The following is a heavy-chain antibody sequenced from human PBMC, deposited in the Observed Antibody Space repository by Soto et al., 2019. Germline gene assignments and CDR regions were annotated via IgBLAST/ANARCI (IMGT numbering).Heavy chain of an antibody. Sequence: SETLSLTCTVSGGSISSSSYYWGWIRQPPGKGLEWIGSIYYSGSTYYNPSLKSRVTISVDTSKNQFSLKLSSVTAADTAVYYCARHGWGQELPYDWFDPWGPGTLVTVS. J-gene: IGHJ5*02. V-gene: IGHV4-39*01. CDR1: GGSISSSSYY. CDR2: IYYSGST. D-gene: IGHD1-26*01. CDR3: ARHGWGQELPYDWFDP.